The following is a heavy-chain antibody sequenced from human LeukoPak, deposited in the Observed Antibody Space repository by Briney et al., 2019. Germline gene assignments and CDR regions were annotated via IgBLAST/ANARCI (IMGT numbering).Heavy chain of an antibody. Sequence: SVKVSCKASGGTFSSYAMSWVRQAPGKGLEWMGRIIPIFGTENYAQQFQGRVTITTDESKSTAYMELSGLRSEDTVVYYCARDVANPPPKNNYYVAVWGKGNPFTVSS. CDR1: GGTFSSYA. CDR3: ARDVANPPPKNNYYVAV. V-gene: IGHV1-69*05. CDR2: IIPIFGTE. D-gene: IGHD2-21*01. J-gene: IGHJ6*03.